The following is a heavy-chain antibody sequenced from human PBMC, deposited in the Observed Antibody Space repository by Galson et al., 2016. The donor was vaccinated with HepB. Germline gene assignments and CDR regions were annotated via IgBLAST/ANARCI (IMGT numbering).Heavy chain of an antibody. V-gene: IGHV3-74*03. CDR3: ARTRYPYSMDV. Sequence: SLRLSCAASGFTFSSSHMHWVRQAPGKGLVWVSVSNSDGRTTTYAGSVKGRCTISRDNAKRTLYLEMNSLRAEDTAVYFCARTRYPYSMDVWGQGTTVTVSS. D-gene: IGHD2-2*01. CDR2: SNSDGRTT. J-gene: IGHJ6*01. CDR1: GFTFSSSH.